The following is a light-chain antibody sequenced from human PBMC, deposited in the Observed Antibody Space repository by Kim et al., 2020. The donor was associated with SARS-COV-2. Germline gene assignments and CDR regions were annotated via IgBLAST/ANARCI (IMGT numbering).Light chain of an antibody. Sequence: SSELTQDPAVSVALGQTVRITCQGDSLSYYYATWYQQKPGQAPILVIYGKNNRPSGIPDRFSGSSSGNTASLTITGTQAGDEADYYCNSRDSNDNVVFGGGTRLPVL. V-gene: IGLV3-19*01. CDR3: NSRDSNDNVV. CDR1: SLSYYY. CDR2: GKN. J-gene: IGLJ2*01.